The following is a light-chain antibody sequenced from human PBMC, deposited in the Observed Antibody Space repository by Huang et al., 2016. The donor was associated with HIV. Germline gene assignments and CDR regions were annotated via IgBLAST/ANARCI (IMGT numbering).Light chain of an antibody. Sequence: EILLTQSPDTLSLSPGERATLSCRASQSVNNNYLAWYQQKPGQAPRLRIYRASTRATGNPDRFSGSGSGTDFTLTISRLEPDDFAVYYCQQFGSSPPYSFGQGTKLEIK. J-gene: IGKJ2*03. CDR2: RAS. CDR1: QSVNNNY. V-gene: IGKV3-20*01. CDR3: QQFGSSPPYS.